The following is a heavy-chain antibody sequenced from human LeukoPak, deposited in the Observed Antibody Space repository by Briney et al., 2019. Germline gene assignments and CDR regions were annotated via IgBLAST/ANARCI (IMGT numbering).Heavy chain of an antibody. CDR1: GGSISSYY. CDR3: ARDLRRAQQWPDAFDI. CDR2: IYYSGST. D-gene: IGHD5-18*01. Sequence: SETLSLTCTVSGGSISSYYWSWIRQPPGKGLEWIGYIYYSGSTNYNPSLKSRVTISVDTSKNQFSLKLSSVTAADTAVYYCARDLRRAQQWPDAFDIWGQGTMVTVSS. V-gene: IGHV4-59*01. J-gene: IGHJ3*02.